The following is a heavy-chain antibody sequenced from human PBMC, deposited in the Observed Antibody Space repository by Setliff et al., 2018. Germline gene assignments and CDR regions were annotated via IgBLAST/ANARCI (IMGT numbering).Heavy chain of an antibody. CDR2: IGESGNNI. V-gene: IGHV3-11*04. Sequence: LSLTCTVSGYSISSGYIWGWIRQPPGKGLEWVSYIGESGNNIHYADSVKGRFTISRDNAKNSLYLQMNSLRVEDTALYYYARDGNNWNDLDYWGHGTLVTVSS. D-gene: IGHD1-20*01. CDR1: GYSISSGYI. J-gene: IGHJ4*01. CDR3: ARDGNNWNDLDY.